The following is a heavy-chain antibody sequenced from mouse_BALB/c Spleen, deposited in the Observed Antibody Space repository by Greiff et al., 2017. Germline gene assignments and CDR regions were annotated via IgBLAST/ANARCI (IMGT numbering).Heavy chain of an antibody. V-gene: IGHV2-6-5*01. CDR3: AKQRGDYDGFDY. CDR2: ICGGGST. CDR1: GFSLTDYG. Sequence: VQLQQSGPGLVAPSQSLSITCTVSGFSLTDYGVSWIRQPPGKGLEWLGDICGGGSTYYNSALKSRLSTSKDNSKSQVFLKMNRLQTDDTAMYYCAKQRGDYDGFDYWGQGTLVTVSA. D-gene: IGHD2-4*01. J-gene: IGHJ3*01.